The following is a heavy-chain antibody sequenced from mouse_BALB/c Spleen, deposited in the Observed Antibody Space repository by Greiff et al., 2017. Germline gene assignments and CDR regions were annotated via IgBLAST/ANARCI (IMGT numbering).Heavy chain of an antibody. CDR2: IYPGSGST. CDR3: TRSLLRPFDY. D-gene: IGHD1-1*01. V-gene: IGHV1S22*01. Sequence: LQQPGSELVRPGASVKLSCKASGYTFTSYWMHWVKQRPGQGLEWIGNIYPGSGSTNYDEKFKSKATLTVDTSSSTAYMQLSSLTSEDSAVYYCTRSLLRPFDYWGQGTTLTVSS. J-gene: IGHJ2*01. CDR1: GYTFTSYW.